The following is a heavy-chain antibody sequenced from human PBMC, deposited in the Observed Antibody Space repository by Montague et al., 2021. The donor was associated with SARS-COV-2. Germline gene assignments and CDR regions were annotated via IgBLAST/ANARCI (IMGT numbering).Heavy chain of an antibody. CDR1: GFIFSNFA. CDR3: ARGQPAAVTFYGIWNGQRDYYYYRDV. Sequence: SLRLSCAASGFIFSNFAFHWVRQAPGKGLEWVAIITYDGIDKFYADSVKGRFTISRDNSKNTLYLRMNSLTPEDTAVNYCARGQPAAVTFYGIWNGQRDYYYYRDVWAQGTTVTVSS. J-gene: IGHJ6*03. D-gene: IGHD3-3*01. V-gene: IGHV3-30*04. CDR2: ITYDGIDK.